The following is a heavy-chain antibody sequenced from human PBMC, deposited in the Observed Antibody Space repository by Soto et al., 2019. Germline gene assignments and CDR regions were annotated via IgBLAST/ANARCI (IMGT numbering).Heavy chain of an antibody. CDR2: ISAYNGNT. D-gene: IGHD3-22*01. Sequence: ASVKVSCKASGYTFASYGISWVRQAPGQGLEWMGWISAYNGNTNYAQKLQGRVTMTTDTSTSTACMELRSLRSDDTAVYYCARDSSSGPTYAFDIWGQGTMVTVSS. CDR3: ARDSSSGPTYAFDI. J-gene: IGHJ3*02. CDR1: GYTFASYG. V-gene: IGHV1-18*01.